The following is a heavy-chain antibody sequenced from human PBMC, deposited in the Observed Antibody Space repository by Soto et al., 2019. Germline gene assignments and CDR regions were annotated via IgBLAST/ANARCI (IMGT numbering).Heavy chain of an antibody. CDR2: ISAYTGNT. CDR3: VMVDNYVTPTPQDV. CDR1: GYIFVNYG. Sequence: QVQLVQSGDEVKKPGASVKVSCKASGYIFVNYGIAWVRQAPGQGLEWMGWISAYTGNTHSATKVQGRLTMTTDTSTSTAYMDLVSLTSDDTAVYYCVMVDNYVTPTPQDVWGQGTTVTVSS. D-gene: IGHD3-16*01. J-gene: IGHJ6*02. V-gene: IGHV1-18*01.